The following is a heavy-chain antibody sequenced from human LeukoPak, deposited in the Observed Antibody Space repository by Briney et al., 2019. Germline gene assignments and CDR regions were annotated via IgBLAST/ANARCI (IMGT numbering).Heavy chain of an antibody. Sequence: ASMKVSCKASGGTFSSYAISWVRQAPGQGLEWMGGIIPIFGTANYAQKFQGRVTITADKSTSTAYMELSSLRSEDTAVYYCARGYDYGIYVLDPWGQGTLVTVSS. V-gene: IGHV1-69*06. D-gene: IGHD4-17*01. CDR3: ARGYDYGIYVLDP. J-gene: IGHJ5*02. CDR1: GGTFSSYA. CDR2: IIPIFGTA.